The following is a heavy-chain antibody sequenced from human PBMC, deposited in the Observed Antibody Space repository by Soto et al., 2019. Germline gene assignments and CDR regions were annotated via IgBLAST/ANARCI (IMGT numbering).Heavy chain of an antibody. CDR1: GGTFSSYA. CDR2: IIPIFGTA. J-gene: IGHJ4*02. V-gene: IGHV1-69*13. Sequence: ASVKVSCKASGGTFSSYAISWVRQAPGQGLEWMGGIIPIFGTANYAQKFQGRVTITADESTSTAYMELSSLRSEDTAVYYCARDRGLGMATIGDSYYFDYWGQGTLVTVSS. CDR3: ARDRGLGMATIGDSYYFDY. D-gene: IGHD5-12*01.